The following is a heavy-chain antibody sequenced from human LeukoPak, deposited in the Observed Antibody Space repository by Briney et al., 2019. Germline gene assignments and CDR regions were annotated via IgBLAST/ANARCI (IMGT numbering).Heavy chain of an antibody. J-gene: IGHJ4*02. V-gene: IGHV4-34*01. Sequence: SETLSLTCAVYGGSLSGYYWSWISQPPGKGLEWIREINHSGSTNYNPSLKSRVTISVDTSKNQFSLKLSSVTAADTAVYYCATTVTTSYFDYWGQGTLVTVSS. CDR1: GGSLSGYY. CDR2: INHSGST. D-gene: IGHD4-17*01. CDR3: ATTVTTSYFDY.